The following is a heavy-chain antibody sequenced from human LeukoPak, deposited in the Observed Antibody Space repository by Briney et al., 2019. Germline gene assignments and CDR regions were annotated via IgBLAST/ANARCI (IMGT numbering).Heavy chain of an antibody. D-gene: IGHD2-15*01. CDR3: ARDLLTIAVSTFDY. CDR2: IYYSGST. J-gene: IGHJ4*02. Sequence: PSETLSLTCTVSGGSISSSSYYWGWLRQPPGKGLEWIGSIYYSGSTYYNPSLKSRVTISVDTSKNQFSLKLSSVTAADTAVYYCARDLLTIAVSTFDYWGQGTLVTVSS. V-gene: IGHV4-39*07. CDR1: GGSISSSSYY.